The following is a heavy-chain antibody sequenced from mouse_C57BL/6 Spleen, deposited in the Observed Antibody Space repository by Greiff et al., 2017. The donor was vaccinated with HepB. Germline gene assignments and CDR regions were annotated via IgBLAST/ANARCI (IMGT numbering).Heavy chain of an antibody. CDR1: GYTFTSYG. CDR3: ARRITTVVACRGAMDY. CDR2: IYPRSGNT. V-gene: IGHV1-81*01. Sequence: VQLQQSGAELARPGASVKLSCKASGYTFTSYGISWVKQRTGQGLEWIGEIYPRSGNTYYNEKFKGKATLTADKSSSAAYMELLSLTSEDSAVYFCARRITTVVACRGAMDYWGQGTSVTVSS. J-gene: IGHJ4*01. D-gene: IGHD1-1*01.